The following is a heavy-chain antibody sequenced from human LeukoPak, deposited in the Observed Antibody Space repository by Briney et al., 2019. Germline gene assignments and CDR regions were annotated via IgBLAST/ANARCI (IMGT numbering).Heavy chain of an antibody. CDR2: IIPILGIA. Sequence: SVKVSCKASGGTFSSYAISWVRQAPGQGLEWMGRIIPILGIANYAQKFQGRVTITADKSTSTAYMELSSLRSEDTAVYYCAVGLYDSSGYYGSSFDYWGQGTLVTVSS. V-gene: IGHV1-69*04. CDR3: AVGLYDSSGYYGSSFDY. CDR1: GGTFSSYA. J-gene: IGHJ4*02. D-gene: IGHD3-22*01.